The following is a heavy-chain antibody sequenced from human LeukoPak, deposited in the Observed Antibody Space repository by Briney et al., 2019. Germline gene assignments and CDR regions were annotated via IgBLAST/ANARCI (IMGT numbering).Heavy chain of an antibody. CDR2: ISYDGSNK. CDR3: AKDQVSINSIVVVPAAIS. Sequence: QPGGSLRLSCAASGFTFSSYGMHWVRQAPGKGLEWVAVISYDGSNKYYADSVKGRFTISRDNSKNTLYLQMNSLRAEDTAVYYCAKDQVSINSIVVVPAAISWGQGTLVTVSS. D-gene: IGHD2-2*02. J-gene: IGHJ5*02. CDR1: GFTFSSYG. V-gene: IGHV3-30*18.